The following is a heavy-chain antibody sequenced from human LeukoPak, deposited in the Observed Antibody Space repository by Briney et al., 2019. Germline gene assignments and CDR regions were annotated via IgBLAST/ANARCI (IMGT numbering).Heavy chain of an antibody. V-gene: IGHV3-23*01. Sequence: GGSLRLSCAASGFTFSSYAMSWVRQAPGKGLEWVSAISGSGGSTYYADSVKGRFTISRDNSKNTVFLQMNSLRAEDTAVYYCAKDWRTLDAFDIWGQGTMVTVSS. CDR1: GFTFSSYA. CDR3: AKDWRTLDAFDI. J-gene: IGHJ3*02. CDR2: ISGSGGST.